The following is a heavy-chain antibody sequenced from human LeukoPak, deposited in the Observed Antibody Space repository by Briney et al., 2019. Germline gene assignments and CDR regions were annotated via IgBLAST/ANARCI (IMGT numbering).Heavy chain of an antibody. Sequence: ASVKVSCKASGYTFSDYYTHWVRQAPGQGLEWMGWINPDSGGTNYAQKFQGRVTMTRDTSISTAYMELSRLRSDDTAVYYCARLRDAFDIWGQGTMVTVSS. V-gene: IGHV1-2*02. CDR1: GYTFSDYY. CDR2: INPDSGGT. CDR3: ARLRDAFDI. J-gene: IGHJ3*02.